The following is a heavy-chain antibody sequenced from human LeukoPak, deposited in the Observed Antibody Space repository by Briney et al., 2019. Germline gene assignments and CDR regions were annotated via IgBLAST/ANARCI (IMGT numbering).Heavy chain of an antibody. D-gene: IGHD3-22*01. J-gene: IGHJ6*02. Sequence: GASVKVSCKASGYTFTSYYMHWVRQAPGQGLEWMGIINPSGGSTSYAQKFQGRVTMTRDTSTSTVYMELSSLRSEDTAVYYCARDLRDFIKTDSSPWSGMDVWGQGTTVTVYS. V-gene: IGHV1-46*01. CDR2: INPSGGST. CDR1: GYTFTSYY. CDR3: ARDLRDFIKTDSSPWSGMDV.